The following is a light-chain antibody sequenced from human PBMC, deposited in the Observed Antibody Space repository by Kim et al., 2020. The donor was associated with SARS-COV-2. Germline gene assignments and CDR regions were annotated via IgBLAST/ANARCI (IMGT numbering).Light chain of an antibody. CDR3: SSYAGSNNLV. CDR2: EVT. J-gene: IGLJ2*01. V-gene: IGLV2-8*01. CDR1: SSDVGGYNY. Sequence: GQSVTSTCTETSSDVGGYNYVSWYQQHPGKAPKLMIYEVTKRPSGGPDRFSGSKSGNTASLTVSGLQAEDEADYYCSSYAGSNNLVVGGGTQLTVL.